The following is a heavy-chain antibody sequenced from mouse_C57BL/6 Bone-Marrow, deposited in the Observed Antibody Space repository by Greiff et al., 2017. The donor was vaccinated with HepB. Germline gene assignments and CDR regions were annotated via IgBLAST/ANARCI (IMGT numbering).Heavy chain of an antibody. V-gene: IGHV5-2*01. D-gene: IGHD2-10*02. CDR1: EYDFPSHD. CDR2: INSDGGST. J-gene: IGHJ3*01. CDR3: ARHEGYGNHLGFAY. Sequence: EVQGVESGGGLVKPGESLKLSCESHEYDFPSHDMSWVRKTPEKGLELVADINSDGGSTNYPDTMEGRFIISRDTTKKTLYMQMSSLRSEDTALYYCARHEGYGNHLGFAYWGQGTLVTVSA.